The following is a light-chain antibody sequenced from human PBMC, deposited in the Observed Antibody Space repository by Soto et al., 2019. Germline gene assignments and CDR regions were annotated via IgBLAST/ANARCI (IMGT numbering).Light chain of an antibody. J-gene: IGLJ1*01. CDR2: GNS. CDR1: SSNIGAGYD. Sequence: QSVLTQPPSVSGAPGQRVTISCTGSSSNIGAGYDVHWYQQLPGTAPKLLIYGNSNRPSGVPDRFSGSKSGTSASLAITGLQAEVKADYYCQSYDSSLSVNYAFGPGTKVPVL. V-gene: IGLV1-40*01. CDR3: QSYDSSLSVNYA.